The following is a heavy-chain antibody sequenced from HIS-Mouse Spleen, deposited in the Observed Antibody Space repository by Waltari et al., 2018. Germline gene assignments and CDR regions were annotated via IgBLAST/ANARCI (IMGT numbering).Heavy chain of an antibody. CDR1: GGSFSGYY. V-gene: IGHV4-34*01. Sequence: QVQLQQWGAGLLKPSETLSLPCAVHGGSFSGYYWSWIRQPPGKGLEWIGESNHSGSTNYNPSFKSRVTISVDTSKNQFSLKLSSVTAADTAVYYCAGYNWNYGTDYWGQGTLVTVSS. CDR3: AGYNWNYGTDY. J-gene: IGHJ4*02. CDR2: SNHSGST. D-gene: IGHD1-7*01.